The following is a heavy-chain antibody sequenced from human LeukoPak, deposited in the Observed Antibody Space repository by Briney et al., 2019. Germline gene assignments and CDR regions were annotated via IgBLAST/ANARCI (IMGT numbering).Heavy chain of an antibody. D-gene: IGHD3-10*01. CDR3: ARENLYGGYGMDV. CDR1: GFTFSSYS. Sequence: GGSLRLSCAASGFTFSSYSMNWVRQAPGKGLEWVSSISSSSYIYYADSVKGRFTISRDNAKNSLYLQMNSLRAEDTAVYYCARENLYGGYGMDVWAKGPRSPSP. J-gene: IGHJ6*02. V-gene: IGHV3-21*01. CDR2: ISSSSYI.